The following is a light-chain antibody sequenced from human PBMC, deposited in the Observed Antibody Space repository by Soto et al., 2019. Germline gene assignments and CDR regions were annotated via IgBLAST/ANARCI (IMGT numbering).Light chain of an antibody. V-gene: IGLV2-14*01. CDR2: EVS. Sequence: QSVLTQPASVSGSPGQSITISCTGTSSDVGGYNYVSWYQQHPGKAPKLMISEVSNRPSGVSNRFSGSKSGNTASLTISGLQAEDEADYYCSSYTSSSTLVFGGGTNVTVL. CDR3: SSYTSSSTLV. CDR1: SSDVGGYNY. J-gene: IGLJ2*01.